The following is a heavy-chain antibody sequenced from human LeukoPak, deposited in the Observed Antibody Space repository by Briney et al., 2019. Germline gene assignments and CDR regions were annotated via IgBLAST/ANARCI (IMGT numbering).Heavy chain of an antibody. CDR1: GYTFTSYD. CDR3: ARGLGTEGYCSGGSCYEDNWFDP. CDR2: MNPNSGNT. D-gene: IGHD2-15*01. V-gene: IGHV1-8*01. J-gene: IGHJ5*02. Sequence: ASVKVSCKASGYTFTSYDINWVRQATGQGLEWMGWMNPNSGNTGYAQKFQGRVTMIRNTSISTAYMELSSLRSEDTAVYYCARGLGTEGYCSGGSCYEDNWFDPWGQGTLVTVSS.